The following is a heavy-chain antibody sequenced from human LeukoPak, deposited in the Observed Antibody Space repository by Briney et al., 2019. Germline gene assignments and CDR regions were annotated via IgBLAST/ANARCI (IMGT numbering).Heavy chain of an antibody. CDR3: ARLWFGEFPFDY. D-gene: IGHD3-10*01. Sequence: GESLKISCEGSGYSFSTYWIGWVRQRPGKGLEWMGIINAGDSDTRYSPPFQGQVTISADKSISTAYLQWSNLKASDTAMYYCARLWFGEFPFDYWGQGTLVTVSS. J-gene: IGHJ4*02. CDR1: GYSFSTYW. V-gene: IGHV5-51*01. CDR2: INAGDSDT.